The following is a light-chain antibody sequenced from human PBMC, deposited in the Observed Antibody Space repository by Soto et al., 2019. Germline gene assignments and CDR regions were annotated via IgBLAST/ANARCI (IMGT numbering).Light chain of an antibody. Sequence: DIQMTQSPSTLSASVGDRVTITCRASQSISSWLAWYQQKPGKATKLLNYKASSLESGVPSRFGGSGSGTEFTFTISSLQPDDFATYYCQQYNSFSHTFGRGTKMEI. CDR1: QSISSW. J-gene: IGKJ2*01. V-gene: IGKV1-5*03. CDR3: QQYNSFSHT. CDR2: KAS.